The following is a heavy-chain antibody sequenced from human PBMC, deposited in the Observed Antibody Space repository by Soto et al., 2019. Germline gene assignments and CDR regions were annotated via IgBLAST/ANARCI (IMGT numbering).Heavy chain of an antibody. CDR1: GYSFTSYW. D-gene: IGHD5-12*01. J-gene: IGHJ6*02. CDR3: ASMATIRGYYYGMDV. Sequence: GESLKISCKGSGYSFTSYWIGWVRQMPGKGLEWMGIIYPGDSDTRYSPSFQGQVTISADKSISTAYLQWSSLKASDTAMYYCASMATIRGYYYGMDVWGQGTTVTVSS. V-gene: IGHV5-51*01. CDR2: IYPGDSDT.